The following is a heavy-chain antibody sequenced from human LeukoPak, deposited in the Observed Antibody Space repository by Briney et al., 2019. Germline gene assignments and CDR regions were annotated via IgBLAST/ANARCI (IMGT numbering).Heavy chain of an antibody. CDR3: AHIPYYDYFDY. CDR1: GFSLSTSGVG. CDR2: IYWDDDK. Sequence: KESGPTRVKPTQTLTLTCTFSGFSLSTSGVGVGWIRQPPGKALEWLALIYWDDDKRYSPSLKSRLTITKDTSKNQVVLTMTNMDPVDTATYYYAHIPYYDYFDYWGQGTLVTVSS. J-gene: IGHJ4*02. D-gene: IGHD3-3*01. V-gene: IGHV2-5*02.